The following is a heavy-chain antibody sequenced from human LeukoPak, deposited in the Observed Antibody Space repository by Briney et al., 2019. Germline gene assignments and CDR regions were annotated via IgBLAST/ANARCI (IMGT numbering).Heavy chain of an antibody. CDR3: GRDKYQPGLIDC. J-gene: IGHJ4*02. V-gene: IGHV3-21*05. CDR2: INDVRSDI. Sequence: GGCLRLSCAASEFTFSLYAVNWVRQAPGRGLGWVSYINDVRSDIHYADSVKGRFTISRDNAKNTLYLQMNSLRAEDTAVYYCGRDKYQPGLIDCWGKGNLVTVSS. CDR1: EFTFSLYA. D-gene: IGHD2-2*01.